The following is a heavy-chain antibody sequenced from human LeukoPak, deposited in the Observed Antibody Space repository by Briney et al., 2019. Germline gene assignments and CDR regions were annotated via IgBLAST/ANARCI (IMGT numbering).Heavy chain of an antibody. CDR3: ARHGSGMWELPN. Sequence: SETLSLTCTVSGGSISSYYWSWIRQPPGKGLEWIGYIYYSGSTNYNPSLKSRVTISVDTSKNQFSLKLSSVTAADTAVYYCARHGSGMWELPNRGQGTLVTVSS. J-gene: IGHJ4*02. V-gene: IGHV4-59*08. D-gene: IGHD1-26*01. CDR1: GGSISSYY. CDR2: IYYSGST.